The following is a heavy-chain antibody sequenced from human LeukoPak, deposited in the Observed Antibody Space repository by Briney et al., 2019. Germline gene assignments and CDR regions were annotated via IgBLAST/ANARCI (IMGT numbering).Heavy chain of an antibody. CDR1: GGTFSRNA. CDR2: IIPTFSTV. J-gene: IGHJ4*02. CDR3: ARVLLGFGLRFLEWLDY. D-gene: IGHD3-3*01. Sequence: ASVKVSCKASGGTFSRNAINWVRQAPRQGLEWMGRIIPTFSTVKYAQKFQGRLTITTDESTSTAYMELSSLRSEDTAVYYCARVLLGFGLRFLEWLDYWGQGTLVTVSS. V-gene: IGHV1-69*05.